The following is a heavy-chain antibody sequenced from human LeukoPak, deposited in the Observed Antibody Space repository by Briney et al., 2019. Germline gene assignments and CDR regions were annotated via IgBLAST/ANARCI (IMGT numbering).Heavy chain of an antibody. CDR2: ISSSSDTI. Sequence: GGSLRLSCAASGFTFSSYSMTWVRQAPGKGLEWISYISSSSDTIYYADSVKGRFTISRDNSKNTLYLQMNSLRAEDTAVYYCAKAKTMTHDAFDIWGQRTMVTVSS. J-gene: IGHJ3*02. CDR3: AKAKTMTHDAFDI. D-gene: IGHD3-22*01. V-gene: IGHV3-48*01. CDR1: GFTFSSYS.